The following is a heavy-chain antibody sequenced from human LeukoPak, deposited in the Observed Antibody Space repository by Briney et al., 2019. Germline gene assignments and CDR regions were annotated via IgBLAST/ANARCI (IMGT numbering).Heavy chain of an antibody. V-gene: IGHV4-59*01. CDR1: GGSISSYY. J-gene: IGHJ4*02. Sequence: SETLSLTCTVSGGSISSYYWSWLRHPPGKALEWIGYIYYSGSTNYNPSLKSRVTISVDTAKNQFSLKLSSVTAADTAVYYCASTNDNYYDSSGQFDYWGQGTLVTVSS. CDR3: ASTNDNYYDSSGQFDY. D-gene: IGHD3-22*01. CDR2: IYYSGST.